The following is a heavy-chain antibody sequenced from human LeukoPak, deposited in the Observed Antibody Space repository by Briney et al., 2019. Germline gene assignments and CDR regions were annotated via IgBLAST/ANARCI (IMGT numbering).Heavy chain of an antibody. Sequence: ASVKVSCKASGYTFTGYYMHWVRQAPGQGLEWMGWINPNSGDTNYAQKFQGRVTMTRDTSISTAYMELSRLRSDDTAVYYCARKMNYYDSSGYYDYWGQGTLVTVSS. D-gene: IGHD3-22*01. CDR2: INPNSGDT. J-gene: IGHJ4*02. CDR1: GYTFTGYY. V-gene: IGHV1-2*02. CDR3: ARKMNYYDSSGYYDY.